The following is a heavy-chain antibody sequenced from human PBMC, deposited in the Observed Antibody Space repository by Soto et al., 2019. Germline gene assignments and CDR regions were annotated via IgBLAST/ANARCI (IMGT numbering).Heavy chain of an antibody. Sequence: QVQLVESGGGVVQPGRSLRLSCAASGFTFSSYGMHWVRQAPGKGLEWVAVIAYDGSNKYYADSVKGRFTISRDNAKNTLYLQMNSLRAEDTAVYYCANDPARDNLGWLDPWGQGTLVTVSS. D-gene: IGHD1-1*01. V-gene: IGHV3-30*18. CDR3: ANDPARDNLGWLDP. CDR2: IAYDGSNK. J-gene: IGHJ5*02. CDR1: GFTFSSYG.